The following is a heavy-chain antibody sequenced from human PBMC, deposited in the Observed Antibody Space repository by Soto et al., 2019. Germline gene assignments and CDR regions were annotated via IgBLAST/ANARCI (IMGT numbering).Heavy chain of an antibody. CDR1: GYTFTSYA. D-gene: IGHD6-13*01. Sequence: ASVKVSCNASGYTFTSYAMHWVRQAPGQRLEWMGWINAGNGNTKYSQKFQGRVTITRDTSASTAYMALSSLRSEDTAVYYCAGHPLQVVAATGRRDYWGRGRLVSVS. CDR3: AGHPLQVVAATGRRDY. V-gene: IGHV1-3*01. J-gene: IGHJ4*02. CDR2: INAGNGNT.